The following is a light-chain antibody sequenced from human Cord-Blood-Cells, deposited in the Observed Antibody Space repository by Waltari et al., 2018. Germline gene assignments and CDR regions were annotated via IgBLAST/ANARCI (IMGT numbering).Light chain of an antibody. CDR1: SSDVGGYHY. V-gene: IGLV2-14*01. J-gene: IGLJ1*01. CDR2: DVS. CDR3: SSYTSSSTPNV. Sequence: SALTQPASVSGSPGQSITISCTGTSSDVGGYHYVSWYQQHPGKAPKLMIYDVSNRPSGVSNRFSGSKSGNTASLTISGLQAEDEADYYCSSYTSSSTPNVFGTGTKVTVL.